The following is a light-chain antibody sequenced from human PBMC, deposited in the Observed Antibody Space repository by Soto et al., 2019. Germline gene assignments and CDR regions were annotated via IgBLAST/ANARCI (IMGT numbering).Light chain of an antibody. CDR3: SSYTSSSTPWV. V-gene: IGLV2-14*01. Sequence: QSVLTQPASVSGSPGQSITISCTGTSSDVGGYKYVSGYQQHPGKAPKLMIYDVSNRPSGVSNRFSGCKSGNTASLTISGVQAEDEADYYCSSYTSSSTPWVFGGGTNLTVL. CDR1: SSDVGGYKY. CDR2: DVS. J-gene: IGLJ3*02.